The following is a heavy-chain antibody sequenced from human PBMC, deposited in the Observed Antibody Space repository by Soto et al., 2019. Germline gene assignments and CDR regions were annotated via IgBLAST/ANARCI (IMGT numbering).Heavy chain of an antibody. CDR3: ARALYGAAAGTNYFDY. V-gene: IGHV4-59*01. CDR2: IYYSGST. CDR1: GGSISSYY. J-gene: IGHJ4*02. Sequence: QVQLQESGPGLVKPSETLSLTCTVSGGSISSYYWSWIRQPPGKGLEWIGYIYYSGSTNYNPSLKSRVTISVDTSKNQFSLKLSSVTAADTAVYYCARALYGAAAGTNYFDYWGQGTLVTVSS. D-gene: IGHD6-13*01.